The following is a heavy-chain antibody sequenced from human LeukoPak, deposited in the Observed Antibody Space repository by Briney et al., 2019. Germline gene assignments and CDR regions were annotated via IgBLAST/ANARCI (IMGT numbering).Heavy chain of an antibody. D-gene: IGHD3-22*01. J-gene: IGHJ4*02. Sequence: TSETLSLTCAVSGYSISSGYYWGWIRQSPGKGLEWIGSIYHRGTTYYNPSLKRRVTISVDTSKNQFSRKLSSVTAADTAVYYCARIAMFYYESSGYYSDYWGQGTLVTVSS. CDR3: ARIAMFYYESSGYYSDY. CDR2: IYHRGTT. CDR1: GYSISSGYY. V-gene: IGHV4-38-2*01.